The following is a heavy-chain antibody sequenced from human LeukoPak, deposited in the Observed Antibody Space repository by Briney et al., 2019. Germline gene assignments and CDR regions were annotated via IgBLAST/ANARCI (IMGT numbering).Heavy chain of an antibody. CDR3: ARHGEKWLVFSVVVYWFDP. D-gene: IGHD6-19*01. CDR2: IYHSGST. CDR1: GYSISSGYY. V-gene: IGHV4-38-2*01. Sequence: PSETLSLICAISGYSISSGYYWGWIRPPPGKGLEWIGSIYHSGSTYYNPSLKSRVTISVDTSKNQFSLKLSSVTAADTAVYYCARHGEKWLVFSVVVYWFDPWGPGTLVTVSS. J-gene: IGHJ5*02.